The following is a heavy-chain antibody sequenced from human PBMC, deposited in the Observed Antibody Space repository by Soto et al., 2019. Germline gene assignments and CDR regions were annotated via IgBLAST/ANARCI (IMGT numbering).Heavy chain of an antibody. CDR3: ARQNSSNNYCGLDV. V-gene: IGHV6-1*01. J-gene: IGHJ6*02. CDR1: GGSVSSNSAA. Sequence: PSQTLSLTCAISGGSVSSNSAAWNWIRPSPSRGLEWLGRTYYRSKWYKDYAVSVNSRITINPDTSKNQLSLQLNSVIPEDTAVYYCARQNSSNNYCGLDVWGQGTTVTVS. D-gene: IGHD1-7*01. CDR2: TYYRSKWYK.